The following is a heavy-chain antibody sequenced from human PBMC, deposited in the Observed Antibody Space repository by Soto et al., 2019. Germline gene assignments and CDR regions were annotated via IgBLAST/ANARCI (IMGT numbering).Heavy chain of an antibody. V-gene: IGHV4-59*01. CDR3: ARVSAPWFGPDLFDP. CDR2: IYYSGST. D-gene: IGHD3-10*01. Sequence: SETLSLTCTVSGGSISSYYWSWIRQPPGKGLEWIGYIYYSGSTNYNPSLKSRVTISVDTSKNQFSLKLSSVTAADTAVYYCARVSAPWFGPDLFDPWGQGTLVTVSS. J-gene: IGHJ5*02. CDR1: GGSISSYY.